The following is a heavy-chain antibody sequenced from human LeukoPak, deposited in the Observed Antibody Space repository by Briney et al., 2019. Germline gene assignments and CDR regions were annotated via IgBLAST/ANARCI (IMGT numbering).Heavy chain of an antibody. V-gene: IGHV3-30*03. CDR2: ISFDESTN. D-gene: IGHD7-27*01. CDR3: SYVRTGDFRRATSYAGFWG. Sequence: GGSLRLSCAAYGFTFSNTGMHWVRQGPGKGLEWVALISFDESTNYYADSVKGRFTISRDNSKNTQYLQLNRLRPEDTAVYYGSYVRTGDFRRATSYAGFWGWGKLILVTVSS. CDR1: GFTFSNTG. J-gene: IGHJ4*02.